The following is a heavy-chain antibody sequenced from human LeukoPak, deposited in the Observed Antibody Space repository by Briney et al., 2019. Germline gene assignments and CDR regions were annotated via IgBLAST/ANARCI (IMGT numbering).Heavy chain of an antibody. J-gene: IGHJ5*02. D-gene: IGHD6-19*01. Sequence: SGGSLRLSCAASGFTFRSYAMSGVRQATGKVLEWVSAISGSGGSTYYADSVKGRFTISRDNSKDTLYLQMNSLRAEDTAVYYCAKDSSGAYNWFDPWGQGTLVTVSS. CDR1: GFTFRSYA. CDR2: ISGSGGST. CDR3: AKDSSGAYNWFDP. V-gene: IGHV3-23*01.